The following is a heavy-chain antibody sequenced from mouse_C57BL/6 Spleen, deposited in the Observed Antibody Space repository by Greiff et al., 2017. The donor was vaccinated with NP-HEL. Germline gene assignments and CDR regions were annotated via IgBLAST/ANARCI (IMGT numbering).Heavy chain of an antibody. CDR2: IYPRSGNT. V-gene: IGHV1-81*01. CDR3: ARELGRGGDY. Sequence: QVHVKQSGAELARPGASVKLSCKASGYTFTSYGISWVKQRTGQGLEWIGEIYPRSGNTYYNEKFKGKATLTADKSSSTAYMELRSLTSEDSAVYFCARELGRGGDYWGQGTTLTVSS. CDR1: GYTFTSYG. D-gene: IGHD4-1*01. J-gene: IGHJ2*01.